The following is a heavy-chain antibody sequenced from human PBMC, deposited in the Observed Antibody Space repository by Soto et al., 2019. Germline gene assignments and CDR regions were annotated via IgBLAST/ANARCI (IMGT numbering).Heavy chain of an antibody. CDR2: INHSGST. CDR1: GGSFSGSC. CDR3: AKARGGWLDALDS. J-gene: IGHJ4*02. Sequence: SETLSLTCAVYGGSFSGSCWSWIRQFPGKGLEWIGEINHSGSTNYKLSLKSRVTISADTSKSQFSLKLSSVTAADTAIYYCAKARGGWLDALDSWGQGTLVTVSS. V-gene: IGHV4-34*01. D-gene: IGHD3-16*01.